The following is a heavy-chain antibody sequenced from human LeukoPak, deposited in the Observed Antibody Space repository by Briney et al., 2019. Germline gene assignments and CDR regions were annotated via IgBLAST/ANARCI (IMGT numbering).Heavy chain of an antibody. Sequence: SETLSLTCTVSGASISSSYWSWIRQPPGKGLEWIGYIYYSGTTKYNPSLKSRVTISVDTSKNQLSLKVNSVAAADTAVYYCARHDTVAFDIWGQGTMVTVSS. V-gene: IGHV4-59*01. CDR1: GASISSSY. CDR2: IYYSGTT. J-gene: IGHJ3*02. CDR3: ARHDTVAFDI.